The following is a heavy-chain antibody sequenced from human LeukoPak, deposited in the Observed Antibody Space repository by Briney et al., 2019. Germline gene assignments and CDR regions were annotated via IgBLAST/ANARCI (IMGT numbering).Heavy chain of an antibody. CDR3: AELGITMIGGV. CDR2: INSDGSST. J-gene: IGHJ6*04. CDR1: GFTFSSYW. D-gene: IGHD3-10*02. Sequence: GGSLRLSCAASGFTFSSYWMHWVRQAPGKGLVWVSRINSDGSSTSYADSVKGRFTISRDNAKNSLYLQMNSLRAEDTAVYYCAELGITMIGGVWGKGTTVTVSS. V-gene: IGHV3-74*01.